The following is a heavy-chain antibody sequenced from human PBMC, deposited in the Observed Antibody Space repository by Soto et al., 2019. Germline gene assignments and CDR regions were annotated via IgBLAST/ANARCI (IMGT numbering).Heavy chain of an antibody. D-gene: IGHD3-16*02. CDR2: ISSSSSTI. CDR1: GFTFSSYS. Sequence: GGSLRLSCAASGFTFSSYSMNWVRQAPGKGLEWVSYISSSSSTIYYADSVKGRFTISRDNAKNSLYLQMNSLRAEDTAVYYCASTQDYDYIWGSYRQMAQFDYWGQGTLVTVSS. J-gene: IGHJ4*02. V-gene: IGHV3-48*01. CDR3: ASTQDYDYIWGSYRQMAQFDY.